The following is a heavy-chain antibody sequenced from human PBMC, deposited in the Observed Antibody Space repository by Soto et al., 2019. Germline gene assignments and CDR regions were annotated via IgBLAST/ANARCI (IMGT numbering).Heavy chain of an antibody. CDR2: IYYSGIT. Sequence: QVQLQESGPGLVKPSETLSLTCTVSGGSISSYYWSWIRQPPGKGLEWSGDIYYSGITNYNPSLKRRVTISVDTAKNQFSLKLSSVTAADTAVYYCARRWVGYSSTSNGFDPWGQGTLVTVSS. D-gene: IGHD6-19*01. CDR1: GGSISSYY. CDR3: ARRWVGYSSTSNGFDP. J-gene: IGHJ5*02. V-gene: IGHV4-59*01.